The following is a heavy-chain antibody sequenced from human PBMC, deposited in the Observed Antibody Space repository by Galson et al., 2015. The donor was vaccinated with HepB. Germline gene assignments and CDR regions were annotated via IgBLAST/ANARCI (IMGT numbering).Heavy chain of an antibody. CDR1: GFTLRNYA. CDR3: ATRGTEWLPFDY. J-gene: IGHJ4*02. D-gene: IGHD3-3*01. V-gene: IGHV3-23*01. CDR2: ISGSGDST. Sequence: SLRLSCAGSGFTLRNYAMSWVRQAPGKGLEWVSAISGSGDSTYYADSVKGRFTISRDNSKNTLYLQMNSLTPEDTAIYYWATRGTEWLPFDYWGQGTLVTVSS.